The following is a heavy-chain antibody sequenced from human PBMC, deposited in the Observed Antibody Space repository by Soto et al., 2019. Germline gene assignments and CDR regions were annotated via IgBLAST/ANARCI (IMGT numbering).Heavy chain of an antibody. D-gene: IGHD2-15*01. J-gene: IGHJ6*02. V-gene: IGHV1-58*02. CDR1: GITFNRSA. CDR3: AAVQESPYSMGI. CDR2: IVVGSNNR. Sequence: QMQLVQSGHEVKKPGTSVKVSCKASGITFNRSAIQWVRQARGQRLEWVGWIVVGSNNRDYAQKFQERVTITSDMSTSTVYMELSSLRSEDTAVYYCAAVQESPYSMGIWGQGTTVTVSS.